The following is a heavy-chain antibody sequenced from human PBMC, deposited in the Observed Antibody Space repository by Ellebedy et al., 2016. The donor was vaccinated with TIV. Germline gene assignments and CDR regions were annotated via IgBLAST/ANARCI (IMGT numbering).Heavy chain of an antibody. CDR3: ARTFRPFTTPGPERYFDL. Sequence: GESLKISCAASGFPFRTYAMSWVRQAPGKGLEWVSTITGYDGTTTYYVDSVKGRFTISRDNSKNTLYLQMNSLRAEDTAVYYCARTFRPFTTPGPERYFDLWGRGSLVTVSS. J-gene: IGHJ2*01. CDR2: ITGYDGTTT. CDR1: GFPFRTYA. D-gene: IGHD1-1*01. V-gene: IGHV3-23*01.